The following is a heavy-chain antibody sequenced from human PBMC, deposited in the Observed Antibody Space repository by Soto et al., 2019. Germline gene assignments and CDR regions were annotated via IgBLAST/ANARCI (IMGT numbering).Heavy chain of an antibody. Sequence: EVQLVESGGGLIQPGGSLRLSCAASGFTVSSNYMSWVRQAPGKGLEWVSVIYSGGSTYYADSVKGRFTISRDNSKNTLYLQMNSLRAEDTAVYYCATSRGGGNSGAFDIWGQGTMVTVSS. V-gene: IGHV3-53*01. J-gene: IGHJ3*02. CDR2: IYSGGST. CDR1: GFTVSSNY. CDR3: ATSRGGGNSGAFDI. D-gene: IGHD2-21*02.